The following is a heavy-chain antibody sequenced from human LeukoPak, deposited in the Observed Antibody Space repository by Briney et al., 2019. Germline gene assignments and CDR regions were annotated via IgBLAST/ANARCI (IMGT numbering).Heavy chain of an antibody. CDR2: ISSNGGST. V-gene: IGHV3-64*01. D-gene: IGHD2-2*02. Sequence: GGSLRLSCAASGFTFSSYAMHWVRQAPGKGLEYVSAISSNGGSTYYANSVKGRFTISRDNSKSTLYLQMGSLRAEDMAVYYCARQRGLYDYWGQGTLVTVSS. J-gene: IGHJ4*02. CDR3: ARQRGLYDY. CDR1: GFTFSSYA.